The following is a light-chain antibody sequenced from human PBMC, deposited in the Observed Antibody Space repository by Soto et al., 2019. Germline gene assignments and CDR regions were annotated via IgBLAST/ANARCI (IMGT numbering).Light chain of an antibody. J-gene: IGKJ1*01. V-gene: IGKV1-5*03. CDR3: QQYHIYSGT. CDR2: KAS. CDR1: QTIDSW. Sequence: DIQMTQSPSTLSASVGDRVTITCRASQTIDSWLAWYQERPGKPPNLVIYKASTLASGVPSRFSGSGSGTELTLTVNSLQPDDFATYYCQQYHIYSGTFGQGTKV.